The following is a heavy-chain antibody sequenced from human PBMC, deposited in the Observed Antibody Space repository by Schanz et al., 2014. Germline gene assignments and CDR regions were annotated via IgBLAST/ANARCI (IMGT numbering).Heavy chain of an antibody. CDR1: GFSFDDYT. V-gene: IGHV3-43*01. CDR2: VSRDGSET. CDR3: ARDGGRDGYNLAFDV. Sequence: EVQLVESGGVVAQPGGSLRLSCAASGFSFDDYTMHWVRQAPGKGLEWVSRVSRDGSETTYVDSVRGRFTISRDIAKNTVFLQMNNLRAEDTAVYFCARDGGRDGYNLAFDVWGQGTLVTVSS. J-gene: IGHJ3*01. D-gene: IGHD5-12*01.